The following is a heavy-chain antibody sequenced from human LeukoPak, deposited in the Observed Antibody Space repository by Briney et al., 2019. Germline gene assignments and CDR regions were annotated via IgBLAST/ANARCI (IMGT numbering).Heavy chain of an antibody. CDR3: AKDPSFSYYTPFDY. J-gene: IGHJ4*02. V-gene: IGHV3-23*01. D-gene: IGHD3-22*01. CDR1: GFTFSSYA. Sequence: PGGSLRLXCAASGFTFSSYAMSWVRRAPGKGLEWVSAISGSGGSTYYADSVKGRFTISRDNSKNTLYLQMNSLRAEDTAVYYCAKDPSFSYYTPFDYWGQGTLVTVSS. CDR2: ISGSGGST.